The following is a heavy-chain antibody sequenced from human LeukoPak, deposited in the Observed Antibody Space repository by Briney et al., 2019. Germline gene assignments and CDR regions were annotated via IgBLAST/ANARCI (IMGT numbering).Heavy chain of an antibody. Sequence: GASLTLSCAASGFTFSNYAMSWIRQAPGKGLEWVSAVSSRDTSTYYTDSVQGRCVISRVNSKNTLYLQMNSLSAEDTAIYYCAKWGDYDVLTGYYDSDYWGQGTLVTVSS. D-gene: IGHD3-9*01. V-gene: IGHV3-23*05. J-gene: IGHJ4*02. CDR3: AKWGDYDVLTGYYDSDY. CDR2: VSSRDTST. CDR1: GFTFSNYA.